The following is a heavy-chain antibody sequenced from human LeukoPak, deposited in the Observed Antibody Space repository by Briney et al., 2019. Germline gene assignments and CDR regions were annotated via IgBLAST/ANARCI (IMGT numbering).Heavy chain of an antibody. J-gene: IGHJ4*02. D-gene: IGHD3-22*01. V-gene: IGHV3-23*01. CDR3: AKVLYDSSGYYYLRFDY. CDR1: GFTFGNYA. Sequence: GGSLRLSCAPSGFTFGNYAMSWVRQAPGKGLEWVSAISGSGGSTYYADSVKGRFTISRDNSKNTLYLHMNRLRAEDTAVYYCAKVLYDSSGYYYLRFDYWGQGTLATVSS. CDR2: ISGSGGST.